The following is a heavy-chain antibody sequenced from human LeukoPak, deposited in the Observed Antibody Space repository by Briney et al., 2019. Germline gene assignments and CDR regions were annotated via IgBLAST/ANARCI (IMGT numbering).Heavy chain of an antibody. Sequence: SETLSLTCTVSGGSISSGGYYWSWIRQHPGKGLEWIGYIYYSGSTYYNPSLKSRVTISVDTSKNQFSLKLSSVTAADTAVYYCARDFARGVPHAFDIWGQGTMVTVSS. CDR2: IYYSGST. CDR1: GGSISSGGYY. J-gene: IGHJ3*02. D-gene: IGHD3-10*01. CDR3: ARDFARGVPHAFDI. V-gene: IGHV4-31*03.